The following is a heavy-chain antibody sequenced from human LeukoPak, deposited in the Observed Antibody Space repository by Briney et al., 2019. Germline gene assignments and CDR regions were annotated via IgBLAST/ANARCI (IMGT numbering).Heavy chain of an antibody. CDR3: ARDTETYYDFWSGPLDV. CDR2: ISAYNGNT. CDR1: GYTFTSYG. V-gene: IGHV1-18*01. J-gene: IGHJ6*02. D-gene: IGHD3-3*01. Sequence: ASVKVSCKASGYTFTSYGISWVRQARGQGLEWMGWISAYNGNTNYAQKLRGRVTMTTDTSTSTAYLELRRLRSDDTAVYYCARDTETYYDFWSGPLDVWGQGTTVTVSS.